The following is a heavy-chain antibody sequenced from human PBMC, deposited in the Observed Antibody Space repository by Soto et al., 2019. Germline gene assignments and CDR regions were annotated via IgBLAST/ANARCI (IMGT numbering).Heavy chain of an antibody. CDR2: ISYDGSNK. V-gene: IGHV3-30-3*01. CDR3: ARDRAVVVAAPYYYYYGMDV. D-gene: IGHD2-15*01. J-gene: IGHJ6*02. Sequence: QVQLVESGGGVVQPGRSLRLSCAASGFTFSSYAMHWVRQAPGKGLEWVAVISYDGSNKYYADSVKGRFTISRDNSKNTLYLQMNSLRAEDTAVYYCARDRAVVVAAPYYYYYGMDVWGQGTTVTVS. CDR1: GFTFSSYA.